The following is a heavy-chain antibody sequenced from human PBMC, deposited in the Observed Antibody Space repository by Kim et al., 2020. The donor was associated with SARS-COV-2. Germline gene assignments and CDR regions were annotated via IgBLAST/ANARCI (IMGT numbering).Heavy chain of an antibody. V-gene: IGHV3-30*01. J-gene: IGHJ4*02. D-gene: IGHD6-6*01. Sequence: TYYADPVKGRFTISRDNSKTTLFLPMDSLKPEDTALYYCARGYTTSSTFDLWGQGTLVTVSS. CDR3: ARGYTTSSTFDL. CDR2: T.